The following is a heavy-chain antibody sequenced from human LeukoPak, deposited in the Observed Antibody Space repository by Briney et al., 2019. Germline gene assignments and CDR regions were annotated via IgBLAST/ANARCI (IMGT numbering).Heavy chain of an antibody. Sequence: ASVKVSCKASGYTFTDYNIHWVRQAPGQGLEWMGWTDPKRGATKYAQKFEGRVTMTRDTSITTVYMELSSLGFDDTAMYSCARVGLPRGEAFDIWGQGTMVTVSS. CDR3: ARVGLPRGEAFDI. D-gene: IGHD3-16*01. V-gene: IGHV1-2*02. CDR1: GYTFTDYN. CDR2: TDPKRGAT. J-gene: IGHJ3*02.